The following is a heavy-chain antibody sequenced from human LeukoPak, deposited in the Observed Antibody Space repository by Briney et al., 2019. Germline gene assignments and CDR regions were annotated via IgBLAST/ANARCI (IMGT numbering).Heavy chain of an antibody. V-gene: IGHV5-51*01. Sequence: GESLKISCKGSGYSFTSYWIGWVRQMPGKGLEWMGIIYPGDSDTRYSPSFQGQVTISADKSISTAYLQWSSLKASDTAMYYCARTPCSSSSCYPEFDPWGQGTLVTVSS. J-gene: IGHJ5*02. CDR1: GYSFTSYW. CDR2: IYPGDSDT. CDR3: ARTPCSSSSCYPEFDP. D-gene: IGHD2-2*01.